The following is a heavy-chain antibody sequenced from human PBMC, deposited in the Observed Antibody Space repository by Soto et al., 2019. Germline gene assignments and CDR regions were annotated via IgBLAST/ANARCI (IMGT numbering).Heavy chain of an antibody. CDR2: ISWNSGSI. CDR1: GFTFDDYA. Sequence: PGGSLRLSCAASGFTFDDYAMHWVRQAPGKGLEWVSGISWNSGSIGYADSVKGRFTISRDNAKNSLYLQMNSLRAEDTALYYCAKESDIAAAGNYYWGQGTLVTVSS. CDR3: AKESDIAAAGNYY. D-gene: IGHD6-13*01. J-gene: IGHJ4*02. V-gene: IGHV3-9*01.